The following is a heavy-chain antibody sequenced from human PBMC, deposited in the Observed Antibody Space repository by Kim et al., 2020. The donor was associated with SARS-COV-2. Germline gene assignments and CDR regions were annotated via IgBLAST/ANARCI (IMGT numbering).Heavy chain of an antibody. CDR1: GFTFSSYA. CDR2: ISGGGSST. D-gene: IGHD3-10*01. Sequence: GGSLRLSCAASGFTFSSYAMSWVRQASGKGLEWVSSISGGGSSTYYSDSVKGRFTISRDNSKNTLYMQLNSLRAEDTALYYCAALISGSGSYPYWGQGTLVTVSS. V-gene: IGHV3-23*01. J-gene: IGHJ4*02. CDR3: AALISGSGSYPY.